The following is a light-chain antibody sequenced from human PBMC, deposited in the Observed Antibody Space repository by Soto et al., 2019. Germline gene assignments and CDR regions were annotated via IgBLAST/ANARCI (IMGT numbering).Light chain of an antibody. V-gene: IGLV2-8*01. J-gene: IGLJ2*01. CDR2: EVS. CDR3: SSYAGSNNVV. CDR1: SSDVGGYNY. Sequence: QSVLTQPPSASGSPGQSVTISCTGTSSDVGGYNYVSWYQQHPGKAPKLMMYEVSKRPSGVPDRFSGSKSGNTASLTVSGRQAEDEADYYCSSYAGSNNVVFGGGTKVTVL.